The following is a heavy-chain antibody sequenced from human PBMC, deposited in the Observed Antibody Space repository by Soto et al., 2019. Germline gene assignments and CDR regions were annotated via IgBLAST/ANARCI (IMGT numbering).Heavy chain of an antibody. CDR1: GFTFSSYA. CDR3: ARPEEAHYVWRSYVDY. D-gene: IGHD3-16*01. Sequence: QVQLVESGGGVVQPGRSLRLSCAASGFTFSSYAMHWVRQAPGKGLEWVAVISYDGSNKYYADSVKGRFTISRDNSKNTLYLQMNSLRAEDTAVYYCARPEEAHYVWRSYVDYWGQGTLVTVSS. CDR2: ISYDGSNK. J-gene: IGHJ4*02. V-gene: IGHV3-30-3*01.